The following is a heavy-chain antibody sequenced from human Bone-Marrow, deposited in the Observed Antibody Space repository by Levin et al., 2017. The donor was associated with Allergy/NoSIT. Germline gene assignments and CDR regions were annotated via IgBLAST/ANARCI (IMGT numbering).Heavy chain of an antibody. CDR2: TYYRSRWSN. J-gene: IGHJ4*02. Sequence: SETLSLTCAISGDSLSTNGVAWNWIRQSPSRGLEWPGRTYYRSRWSNDYAVSVKSRITINPDTSKNQFSLLLNSVTPEDTAVYYCARGRVSAVDYWGQGTLVTVSS. CDR1: GDSLSTNGVA. V-gene: IGHV6-1*01. D-gene: IGHD2-2*01. CDR3: ARGRVSAVDY.